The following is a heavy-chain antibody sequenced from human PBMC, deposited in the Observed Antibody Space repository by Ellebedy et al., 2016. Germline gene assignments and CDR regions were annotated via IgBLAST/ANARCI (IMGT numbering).Heavy chain of an antibody. D-gene: IGHD3-10*01. V-gene: IGHV4-59*01. CDR3: AREIRWYGELNTFYSAGMDV. CDR2: IHHSGAT. Sequence: SETLSLXXTVSGASISTYYWGWIRQSPGKGLEWIGYIHHSGATSYSPSLESRLLISIDTSKNQFSLELSSVTAADTATYYCAREIRWYGELNTFYSAGMDVWGQGTTVIVSS. J-gene: IGHJ6*02. CDR1: GASISTYY.